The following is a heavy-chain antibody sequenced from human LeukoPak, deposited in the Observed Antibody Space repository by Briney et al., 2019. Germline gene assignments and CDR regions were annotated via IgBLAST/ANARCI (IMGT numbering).Heavy chain of an antibody. CDR3: ALPLDRYCRSGSSLGPFG. CDR2: TKQDGSEK. V-gene: IGHV3-7*01. CDR1: GFTFSNYW. J-gene: IGHJ4*02. D-gene: IGHD2-15*01. Sequence: GGSLRLSCAASGFTFSNYWMSWLRQAPGKGLEWVANTKQDGSEKYYVDSVKGRFTISRDNAKNSLYLQMNSLRAEDTAVYYCALPLDRYCRSGSSLGPFGWGQGTLVTVSS.